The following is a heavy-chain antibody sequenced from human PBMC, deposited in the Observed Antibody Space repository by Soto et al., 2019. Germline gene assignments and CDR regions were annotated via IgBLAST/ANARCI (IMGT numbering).Heavy chain of an antibody. D-gene: IGHD3-3*01. Sequence: GGSLRLSCAASGFTFSSYWMSWVRQAPGKGLEWVVNIKQDGSEKYYVDSVKGRFTISRDNAKNSLYLQMNSLRDEDTAVYYCARDYDFWSGYYTGYYYYYGMDVWGQGTTVTVSS. CDR1: GFTFSSYW. J-gene: IGHJ6*02. CDR3: ARDYDFWSGYYTGYYYYYGMDV. V-gene: IGHV3-7*01. CDR2: IKQDGSEK.